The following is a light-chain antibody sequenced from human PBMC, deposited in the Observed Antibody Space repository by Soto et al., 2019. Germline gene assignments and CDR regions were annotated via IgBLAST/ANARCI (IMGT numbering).Light chain of an antibody. V-gene: IGLV2-11*01. J-gene: IGLJ3*02. CDR1: SSDVGGYNC. CDR2: DVT. CDR3: AAWDDSLSWV. Sequence: QSALTQPRSVSGSPGQSVTISCTGTSSDVGGYNCVSWYQQHPGKAPQLLIFDVTQRPSGVPDRFSGSKSGNTASLTISGLQPEDEADYYCAAWDDSLSWVFGGGTKLTVL.